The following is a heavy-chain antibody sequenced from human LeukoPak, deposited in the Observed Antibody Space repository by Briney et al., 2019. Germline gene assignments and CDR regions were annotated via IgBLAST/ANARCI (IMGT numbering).Heavy chain of an antibody. Sequence: QPGGSLRLSCVVSGFTFSNCGMHWVRQAPGKGLEWVAVISSDGSNKYYADSVKGRFTISRDSYKSTLYLHMNNLRAEDTATYFCAKDAEGIRYFDWLLDFWGQGTLVTVSS. V-gene: IGHV3-30*18. J-gene: IGHJ4*02. CDR3: AKDAEGIRYFDWLLDF. CDR2: ISSDGSNK. CDR1: GFTFSNCG. D-gene: IGHD3-9*01.